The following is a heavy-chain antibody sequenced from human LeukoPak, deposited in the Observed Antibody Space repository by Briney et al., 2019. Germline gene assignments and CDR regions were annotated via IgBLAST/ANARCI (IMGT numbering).Heavy chain of an antibody. CDR1: GYIFTDYY. Sequence: ASVKVSCKASGYIFTDYYMHWVRQAPGQELGWMGRINPNSGGTNYAQKFQGRVTMTRDTSISTAHTELSSLRSEDTATYYCAREGLISGYSYGLFDYWGQGTLVTVSS. D-gene: IGHD5-18*01. CDR2: INPNSGGT. J-gene: IGHJ4*02. CDR3: AREGLISGYSYGLFDY. V-gene: IGHV1/OR15-1*02.